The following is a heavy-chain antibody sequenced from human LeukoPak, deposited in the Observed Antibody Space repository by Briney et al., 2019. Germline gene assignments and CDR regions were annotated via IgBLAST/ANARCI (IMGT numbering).Heavy chain of an antibody. Sequence: GGSLRLSCAASRFTLSRYWMHWVRHVPGKGLVWVSRVNTEGSSTNYADSVKGRFTISRDHAKNTLYLQMNSLRAEDTALYFCARDGGSRGVPLDCWGQGTLVTVSS. V-gene: IGHV3-74*01. D-gene: IGHD2-15*01. CDR3: ARDGGSRGVPLDC. J-gene: IGHJ4*02. CDR1: RFTLSRYW. CDR2: VNTEGSST.